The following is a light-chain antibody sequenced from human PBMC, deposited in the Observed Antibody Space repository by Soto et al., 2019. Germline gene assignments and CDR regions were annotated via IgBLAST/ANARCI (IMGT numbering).Light chain of an antibody. CDR3: QQARRFPIT. Sequence: DIQMTQSPSSVSASVGVRVTISCRASQDISNWLAWYQQKPGEAPKFLIYAASNLQSGVPSKFSVSGSGTDFTLTISSLQPEDFAVYYCQQARRFPITFGQGTRLEI. CDR2: AAS. CDR1: QDISNW. J-gene: IGKJ5*01. V-gene: IGKV1-12*01.